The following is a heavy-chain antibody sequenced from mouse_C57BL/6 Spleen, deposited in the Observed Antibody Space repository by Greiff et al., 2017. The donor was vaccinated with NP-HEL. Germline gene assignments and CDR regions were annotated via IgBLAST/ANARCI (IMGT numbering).Heavy chain of an antibody. J-gene: IGHJ3*01. CDR2: IWSGGST. V-gene: IGHV2-2*01. CDR1: GFSLTSYG. CDR3: ASNWDDLLFAY. D-gene: IGHD4-1*01. Sequence: VMLVESGPGLVQPSQSLSITCTVSGFSLTSYGVHWVRQSPGKGLEWLGVIWSGGSTDYNAAFISRLSISKDNSKSQVFFKMNSLQADDTAIYYCASNWDDLLFAYWGQGTLVTVSA.